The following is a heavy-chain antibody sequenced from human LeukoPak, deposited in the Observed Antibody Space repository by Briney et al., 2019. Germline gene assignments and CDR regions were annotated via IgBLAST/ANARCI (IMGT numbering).Heavy chain of an antibody. CDR2: IYSSGST. Sequence: ETLSLTCTVSGGSISSYYWSWIRQPAGKGLEWIGRIYSSGSTNYNPSLKSRVTMSVDTSKNQFSLKLSSVTAADTAVYYCAREEYSSSSGWFDPWGQGTLVTVSS. CDR3: AREEYSSSSGWFDP. D-gene: IGHD6-6*01. J-gene: IGHJ5*02. V-gene: IGHV4-4*07. CDR1: GGSISSYY.